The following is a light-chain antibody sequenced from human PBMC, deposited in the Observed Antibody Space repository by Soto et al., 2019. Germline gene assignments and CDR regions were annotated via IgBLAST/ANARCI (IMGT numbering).Light chain of an antibody. CDR3: SSYTSSSTLGGV. V-gene: IGLV2-14*01. J-gene: IGLJ2*01. Sequence: QSALTQPVSVSGSPGQSITISCTGTSSDVGGYNYVSWYQQHPGKAPKLMIYDVSNRPSGVSNRFSGSKSGNTASLTISGLQAEDEADYYCSSYTSSSTLGGVFGGGTKLTVL. CDR2: DVS. CDR1: SSDVGGYNY.